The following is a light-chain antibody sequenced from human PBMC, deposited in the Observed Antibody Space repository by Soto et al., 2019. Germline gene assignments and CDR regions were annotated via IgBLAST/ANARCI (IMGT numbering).Light chain of an antibody. CDR2: EVS. Sequence: QSALTQPASVSGSPGQSITISSTGTSSDVGGYSYVSWYQQHPGKTPKLMIYEVSNRPSGVSHRFSGSKSGNTASLTISGLQTEDEADYYCSSFSSITREVFGGGTKVTVL. CDR3: SSFSSITREV. CDR1: SSDVGGYSY. J-gene: IGLJ2*01. V-gene: IGLV2-14*01.